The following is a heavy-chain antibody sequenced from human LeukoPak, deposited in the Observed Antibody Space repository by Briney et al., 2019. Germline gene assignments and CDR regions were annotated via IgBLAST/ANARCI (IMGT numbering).Heavy chain of an antibody. CDR2: INHSGST. CDR1: GGSFSGYY. CDR3: ARGYSGYSYGYYYYYYMDV. J-gene: IGHJ6*03. V-gene: IGHV4-34*01. D-gene: IGHD5-18*01. Sequence: SETLSLTCAVYGGSFSGYYWSWIRQPPGKGLEWIGEINHSGSTNYNPSLKSRVTISVDKSKNQFSLKLSSVTAADTAVYYCARGYSGYSYGYYYYYYMDVWGKGTTVTVSS.